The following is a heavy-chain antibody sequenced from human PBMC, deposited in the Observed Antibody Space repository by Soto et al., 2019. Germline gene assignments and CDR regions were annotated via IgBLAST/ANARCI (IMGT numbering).Heavy chain of an antibody. J-gene: IGHJ6*02. Sequence: ASVKVSCKASGYTFTGYYMHWVRQAPGQGLEWMGWINPNSGGTNYAQKFQGRVTMTRGTSISTAYMELSRLRSDDTAVYYCARELYITGTPNPHGMDVWGQGTTVTVSS. CDR1: GYTFTGYY. CDR2: INPNSGGT. V-gene: IGHV1-2*02. CDR3: ARELYITGTPNPHGMDV. D-gene: IGHD1-20*01.